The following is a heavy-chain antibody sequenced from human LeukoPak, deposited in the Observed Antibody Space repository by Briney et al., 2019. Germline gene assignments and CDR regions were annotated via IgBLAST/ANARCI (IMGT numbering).Heavy chain of an antibody. V-gene: IGHV1-24*01. CDR3: ATDRDEELALDY. Sequence: ASVKVSCKVSGYTLTELSMHWVRQAPGKGLEWMGGFDPEDGETIHAQKFQGRVTMTEDTSTDTAYMELSSLRSEDTAVYYCATDRDEELALDYWGQGTLVTVSS. CDR1: GYTLTELS. D-gene: IGHD3-10*01. CDR2: FDPEDGET. J-gene: IGHJ4*02.